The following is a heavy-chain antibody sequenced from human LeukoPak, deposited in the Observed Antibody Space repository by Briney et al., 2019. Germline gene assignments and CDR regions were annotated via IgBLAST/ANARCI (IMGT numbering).Heavy chain of an antibody. V-gene: IGHV1-2*02. Sequence: ASVKVSCKASGYTFTGYYIHWVRQAPGQGLEWMGWINPNSGGTNYAQEFQGRVTMTRDTSISTAYMELSRLRSDDTAVYYCARAIGSTGAIVVVPAALTIDYWGQGTLVTVSS. CDR1: GYTFTGYY. CDR2: INPNSGGT. CDR3: ARAIGSTGAIVVVPAALTIDY. J-gene: IGHJ4*02. D-gene: IGHD2-2*01.